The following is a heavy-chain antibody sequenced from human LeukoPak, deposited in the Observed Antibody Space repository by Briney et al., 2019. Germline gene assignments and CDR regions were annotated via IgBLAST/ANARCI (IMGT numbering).Heavy chain of an antibody. D-gene: IGHD4-23*01. CDR1: GYTFTTYD. CDR3: ARGPNKSDGGNSGSAWFDP. Sequence: GASVKVSCKASGYTFTTYDINWVRQATGQGLEWMGWMNPNSGNTGYAQKFQGRVTMTRNTSISTAYMELSSLRSEATAVYYCARGPNKSDGGNSGSAWFDPWGQGTLVTVSS. CDR2: MNPNSGNT. J-gene: IGHJ5*02. V-gene: IGHV1-8*01.